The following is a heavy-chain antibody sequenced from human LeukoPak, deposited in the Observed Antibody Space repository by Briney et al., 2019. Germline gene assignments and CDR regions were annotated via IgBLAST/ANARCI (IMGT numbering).Heavy chain of an antibody. D-gene: IGHD3-10*01. CDR3: ARDRLWFGELLRYYYYGMDV. CDR2: IKQDGSEK. V-gene: IGHV3-7*01. J-gene: IGHJ6*02. CDR1: GFTFSSYW. Sequence: PGGSLRLSCAASGFTFSSYWMGWVRQAPGKGLEWVANIKQDGSEKYYVDSVKGRFTISRDNAKNSLYLQMNSLRAEDTAVYYCARDRLWFGELLRYYYYGMDVWGQGTTVTVSS.